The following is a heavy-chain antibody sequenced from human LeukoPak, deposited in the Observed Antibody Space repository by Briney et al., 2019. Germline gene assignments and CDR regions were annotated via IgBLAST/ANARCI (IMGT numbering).Heavy chain of an antibody. V-gene: IGHV3-9*01. J-gene: IGHJ4*02. D-gene: IGHD3-22*01. Sequence: GGSLRLSCAASGFTFDDYAMHWVRQAPGKGLEWVSGISWNSGSIGYADSVKDRFTISRDNAKNSLYLQMDSLRAEDTALYYCAKEGDYYDSQGGFDRGQGTLVTVSS. CDR1: GFTFDDYA. CDR2: ISWNSGSI. CDR3: AKEGDYYDSQGGFD.